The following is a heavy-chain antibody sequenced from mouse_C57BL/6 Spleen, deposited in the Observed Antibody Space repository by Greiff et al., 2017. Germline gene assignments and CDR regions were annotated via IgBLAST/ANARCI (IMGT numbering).Heavy chain of an antibody. Sequence: QVQLQQPGAELVRPGSSVKLSCKASGYTFTSYWLHWVKQRPIQGLEWIGNIDPSDSETHYNQKFKDKATLTVDKSSSTAYMQLSSLTSEDSAVYYCARTGYGSLYDCDYWGQGTTLTVSS. CDR1: GYTFTSYW. CDR3: ARTGYGSLYDCDY. V-gene: IGHV1-52*01. D-gene: IGHD1-1*01. CDR2: IDPSDSET. J-gene: IGHJ2*01.